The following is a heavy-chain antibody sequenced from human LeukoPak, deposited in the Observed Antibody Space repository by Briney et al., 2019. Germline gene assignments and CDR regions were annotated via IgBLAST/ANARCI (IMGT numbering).Heavy chain of an antibody. CDR2: IYYSGNT. V-gene: IGHV4-59*08. CDR3: ARQTRMPYYYGSGSFRGWFDP. D-gene: IGHD3-10*01. CDR1: GGSISSSY. J-gene: IGHJ5*02. Sequence: SETPSLTCTVSGGSISSSYWSWIRQPPGKGLEWIGYIYYSGNTNYNPSLKSRVTISVDTSKNQFSLKLSSVTAADTAVYYCARQTRMPYYYGSGSFRGWFDPWGQGTLVTVSS.